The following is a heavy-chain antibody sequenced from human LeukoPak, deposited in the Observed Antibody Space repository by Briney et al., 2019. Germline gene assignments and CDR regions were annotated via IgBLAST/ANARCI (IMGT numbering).Heavy chain of an antibody. CDR1: GFTFSSYA. J-gene: IGHJ4*02. CDR3: AEVLGGISYFDY. CDR2: ISGSGGST. Sequence: GGSLRVSCAASGFTFSSYAMSWVRQAPGKGLEWVSTISGSGGSTYYADFVKGRFTISRDNSKNTLYLQANSLRAEDTAVYYCAEVLGGISYFDYWGQGTLVTVSS. V-gene: IGHV3-23*01. D-gene: IGHD3-16*01.